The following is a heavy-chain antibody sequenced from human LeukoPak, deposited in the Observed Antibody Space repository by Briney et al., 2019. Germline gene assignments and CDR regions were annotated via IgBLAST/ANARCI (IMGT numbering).Heavy chain of an antibody. CDR3: ARDRVVVINDAFDI. CDR1: GFTFSNAW. V-gene: IGHV3-21*01. CDR2: ISSGSRYI. D-gene: IGHD2-21*01. J-gene: IGHJ3*02. Sequence: GGSLRLSCAASGFTFSNAWMSWVRQAPGKGLEWVPSISSGSRYIYYADSVKGRFTISRDNAKNSLYLRMNSLRAEDTAVYYCARDRVVVINDAFDIWGQGTMVTVSS.